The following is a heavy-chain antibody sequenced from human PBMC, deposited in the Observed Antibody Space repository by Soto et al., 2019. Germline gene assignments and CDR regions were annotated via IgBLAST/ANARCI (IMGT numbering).Heavy chain of an antibody. V-gene: IGHV3-21*01. D-gene: IGHD5-18*01. Sequence: EVQLVESGGGLVKPGGSLRLSCAASGFTFSSYSMNWVRQAPGKGLEWVSSISSSSSYIYYADSVKGRFTISRDNAKNSLYLQMNSLRAEDTAVYYCARMGTAMKTDYCDYWGQGTLVTVSS. CDR2: ISSSSSYI. CDR3: ARMGTAMKTDYCDY. J-gene: IGHJ4*02. CDR1: GFTFSSYS.